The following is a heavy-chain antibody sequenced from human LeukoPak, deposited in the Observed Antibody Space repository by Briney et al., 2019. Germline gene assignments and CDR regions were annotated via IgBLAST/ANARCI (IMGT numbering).Heavy chain of an antibody. CDR1: GFSFSDYW. CDR3: AVSIVGATIMNY. V-gene: IGHV3-74*01. D-gene: IGHD1-26*01. CDR2: VNTAGSYT. J-gene: IGHJ4*02. Sequence: GSLRLSCAASGFSFSDYWMHWVRQAPGKGLVWVSRVNTAGSYTSSADSVQGRFTVSRDNAKNTLYLQMNSLRVDDTAVYYCAVSIVGATIMNYWGRGTLVTVPS.